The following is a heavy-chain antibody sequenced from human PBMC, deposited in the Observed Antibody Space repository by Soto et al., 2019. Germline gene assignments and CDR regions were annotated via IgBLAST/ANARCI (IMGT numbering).Heavy chain of an antibody. V-gene: IGHV4-59*01. CDR2: IYYSGST. CDR3: ARVGGDCSSTSCYYYYGMDV. D-gene: IGHD2-2*01. J-gene: IGHJ6*02. Sequence: PSETLSLTCTVSGGSISSYYWSWIRQPPGKGLEWIGYIYYSGSTNYNPSLKSRVTISVETSKNQFSLKLSSVTAADTAVYCCARVGGDCSSTSCYYYYGMDVWGQGTTVTVSS. CDR1: GGSISSYY.